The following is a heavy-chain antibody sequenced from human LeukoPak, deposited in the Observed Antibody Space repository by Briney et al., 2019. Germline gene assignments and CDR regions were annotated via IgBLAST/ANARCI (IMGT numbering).Heavy chain of an antibody. D-gene: IGHD2-2*01. CDR2: IKQDGSDK. CDR1: GFTFSSYG. V-gene: IGHV3-7*01. Sequence: GSLRLSCAASGFTFSSYGMHWVRQAPGKGPEWVANIKQDGSDKYYADSVKGRFTVSRDNAKNSLYLQMNSLRAEDTAVYYCTSLRTAVPHAGEAYDIWGQGTLVTVSS. J-gene: IGHJ3*02. CDR3: TSLRTAVPHAGEAYDI.